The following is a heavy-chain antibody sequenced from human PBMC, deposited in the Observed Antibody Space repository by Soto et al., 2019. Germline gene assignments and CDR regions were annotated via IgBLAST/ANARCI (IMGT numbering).Heavy chain of an antibody. Sequence: ASVKVSCKASGYTFTSYAMHWVRQAPGQRLEWMGWINAGNGNTKYSQKFQGRVTITRDTSASTAYMELSSLRSEDTAVYYCARARGGPYYYYYGMEVWGQGTTVTGSS. CDR3: ARARGGPYYYYYGMEV. CDR2: INAGNGNT. CDR1: GYTFTSYA. D-gene: IGHD3-16*01. J-gene: IGHJ6*02. V-gene: IGHV1-3*01.